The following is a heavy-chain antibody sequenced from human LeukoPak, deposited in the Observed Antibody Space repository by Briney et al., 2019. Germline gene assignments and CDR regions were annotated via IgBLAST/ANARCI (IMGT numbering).Heavy chain of an antibody. Sequence: ASVKVSCKASGYTFTSYGISWVRQAPGQGLEWMGWISAYNGNTNYAQELQGRVTMNTDTSTSTAYMELRSLRAEDTAVYYCARDRLAVYAITNHYFDYWGQGTLVTVSS. V-gene: IGHV1-18*01. CDR2: ISAYNGNT. J-gene: IGHJ4*02. D-gene: IGHD2-8*01. CDR1: GYTFTSYG. CDR3: ARDRLAVYAITNHYFDY.